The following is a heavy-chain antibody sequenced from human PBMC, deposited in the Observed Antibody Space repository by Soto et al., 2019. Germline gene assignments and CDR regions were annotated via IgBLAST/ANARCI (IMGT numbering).Heavy chain of an antibody. CDR3: ARVYSGSYSDS. Sequence: QVQLQESGPGLVKPSGTLSLTCAVSGGSISSNNWWSWVRQPPGKGLEWIGEIFQSGGTHYRLSLKSRVTISVDKSKNHFSLNLTSVTAADTAVYYCARVYSGSYSDSWGQGTLVTVSS. V-gene: IGHV4-4*02. CDR2: IFQSGGT. D-gene: IGHD1-26*01. J-gene: IGHJ4*02. CDR1: GGSISSNNW.